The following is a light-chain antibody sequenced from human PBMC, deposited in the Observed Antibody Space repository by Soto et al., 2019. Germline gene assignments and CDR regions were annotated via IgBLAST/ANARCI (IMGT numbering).Light chain of an antibody. Sequence: DIQMTQSPSTLSASTGDRVTITCRASQGISTWIAWYQQKPGKAPELLIYDASSLQSGVPSRFSGSGSGTDFTLTISSLQPEDFATYYCQQVNSFPLTFGGGTRWIS. J-gene: IGKJ4*01. CDR2: DAS. CDR1: QGISTW. CDR3: QQVNSFPLT. V-gene: IGKV1-12*01.